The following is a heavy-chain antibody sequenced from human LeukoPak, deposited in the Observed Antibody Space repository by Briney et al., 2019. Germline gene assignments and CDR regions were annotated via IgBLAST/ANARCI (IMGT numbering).Heavy chain of an antibody. CDR3: GRDSDPRAMIVVVDAFDI. D-gene: IGHD3-22*01. Sequence: PGGSLRLSCAASGLTFSNYGMRWVRQAPGKGLEWVAVISYDGGNKYYADSVKGRFTISRDNSKNSLYLQMNSLRAEDTAVYYCGRDSDPRAMIVVVDAFDIWGEGTMVTVSS. CDR2: ISYDGGNK. CDR1: GLTFSNYG. J-gene: IGHJ3*02. V-gene: IGHV3-30*03.